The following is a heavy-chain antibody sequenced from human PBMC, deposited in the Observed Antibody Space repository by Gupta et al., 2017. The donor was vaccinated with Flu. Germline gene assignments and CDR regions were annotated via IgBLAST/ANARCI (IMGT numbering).Heavy chain of an antibody. CDR3: AREGGVGGNDY. D-gene: IGHD2-8*01. Sequence: EAQRVVPGGGLVKPGGPLRCPRAALGFTFTSYSMNWVRRDAGKGLEWVSSSGRSGSYIYYADAVKSRFTNSGDNAKSSLCLEMSSLGAEDTAVDCCAREGGVGGNDYWGQGTLVTVSS. CDR2: SGRSGSYI. J-gene: IGHJ4*02. V-gene: IGHV3-21*01. CDR1: GFTFTSYS.